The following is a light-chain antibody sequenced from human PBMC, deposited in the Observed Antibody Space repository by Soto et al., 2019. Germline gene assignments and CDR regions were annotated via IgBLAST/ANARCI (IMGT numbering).Light chain of an antibody. V-gene: IGLV1-40*01. CDR2: GNN. J-gene: IGLJ2*01. CDR3: QSYDSSLSGSV. CDR1: SSNIGAGYD. Sequence: QSVLTQPPSVSGAPGPRVTISCTGSSSNIGAGYDLHWYQQLPGTAPKLLIYGNNNRPSGVPDRFSGSKSGTSASLAITGLQAEDEADYYCQSYDSSLSGSVFGGGTKLTVL.